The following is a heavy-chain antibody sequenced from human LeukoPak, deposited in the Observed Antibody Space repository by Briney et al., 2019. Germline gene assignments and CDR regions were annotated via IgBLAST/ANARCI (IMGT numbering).Heavy chain of an antibody. CDR1: GFTFSSYA. CDR3: ARASGGWDLDY. Sequence: GGSLRLSCAASGFTFSSYAMSWVRQAPGKGLEWISSITSSGTYITYADSIQGWFTISRDNAKNSLYLQMNSLRVDDTALYYCARASGGWDLDYWGHGTLVTVSS. V-gene: IGHV3-21*01. J-gene: IGHJ4*01. D-gene: IGHD1-26*01. CDR2: ITSSGTYI.